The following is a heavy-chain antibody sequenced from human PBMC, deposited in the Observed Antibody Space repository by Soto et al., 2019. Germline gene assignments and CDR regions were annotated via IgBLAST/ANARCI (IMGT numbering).Heavy chain of an antibody. CDR3: ARQAYYYGSGSYYNNWFDP. Sequence: GGSLRLSCKGSGYSFTSYWIGWVRQMPGKGLEWMGIIYPGDSDTRYSPSFQGQVTISADKSISTAYLQWSSLKASDTAMYYCARQAYYYGSGSYYNNWFDPWGQGTLVTVSS. D-gene: IGHD3-10*01. V-gene: IGHV5-51*01. CDR2: IYPGDSDT. CDR1: GYSFTSYW. J-gene: IGHJ5*02.